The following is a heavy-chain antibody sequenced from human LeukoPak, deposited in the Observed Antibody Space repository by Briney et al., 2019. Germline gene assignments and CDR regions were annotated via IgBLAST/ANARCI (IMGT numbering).Heavy chain of an antibody. CDR3: ARARCSSTSCLDY. V-gene: IGHV4-59*01. J-gene: IGHJ4*02. Sequence: SETLSLTCTVSGGSISSYYWSWIRQPPGKGLEWIGYIYYSGSTNYNPSLKSRVTISVDTSKNQFSLKLSSVTAADTAVYYCARARCSSTSCLDYWGQGTLVTVSS. D-gene: IGHD2-2*01. CDR2: IYYSGST. CDR1: GGSISSYY.